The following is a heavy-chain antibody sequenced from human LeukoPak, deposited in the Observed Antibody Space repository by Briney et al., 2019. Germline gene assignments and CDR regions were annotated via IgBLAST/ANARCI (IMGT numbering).Heavy chain of an antibody. CDR1: GGSISSSY. Sequence: PSETLSLTCNVSGGSISSSYWSWIRQPPGKGLEWIGYIYSIGSTNYNPSLKSRVTISVDTSKNQFSLKLSSVTAADTAVYYCARLDGYGSGSFFDYWGQGTLVTVPS. J-gene: IGHJ4*02. D-gene: IGHD3-10*01. CDR2: IYSIGST. CDR3: ARLDGYGSGSFFDY. V-gene: IGHV4-59*08.